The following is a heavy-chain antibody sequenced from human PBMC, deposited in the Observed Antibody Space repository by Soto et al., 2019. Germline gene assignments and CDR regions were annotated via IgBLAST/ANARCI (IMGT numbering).Heavy chain of an antibody. J-gene: IGHJ4*02. CDR2: ISYDGSNK. Sequence: QVQLVESGGGVVQPGRSLRLSCAASGFTFSSYAMHWVRQAPGKGLEWVAVISYDGSNKYYADSVKGRFTISRDNSKNTLYLQMNRLRAEDTAVYYCARVVGGYDYTAFDYWGQGTLVTVSS. D-gene: IGHD5-12*01. V-gene: IGHV3-30-3*01. CDR3: ARVVGGYDYTAFDY. CDR1: GFTFSSYA.